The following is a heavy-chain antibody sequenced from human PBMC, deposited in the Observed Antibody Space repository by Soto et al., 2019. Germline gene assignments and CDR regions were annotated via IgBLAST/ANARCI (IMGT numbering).Heavy chain of an antibody. CDR1: GFTFSNYG. V-gene: IGHV3-30*18. D-gene: IGHD4-4*01. Sequence: PGXSLRLSCAASGFTFSNYGIHWVDQAPGKGLEWVAIISYDGSTIYYADSVKGRFTISRDNSKNTLYLQLNTLRTEDTAVYYCAKPSQPYSAPYYFDYWGQGTLVTVSS. J-gene: IGHJ4*02. CDR2: ISYDGSTI. CDR3: AKPSQPYSAPYYFDY.